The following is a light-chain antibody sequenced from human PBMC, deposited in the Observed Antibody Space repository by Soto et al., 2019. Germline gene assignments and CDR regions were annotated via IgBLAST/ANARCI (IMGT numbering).Light chain of an antibody. CDR3: SSYTTSSSYV. V-gene: IGLV2-14*01. J-gene: IGLJ1*01. Sequence: QSALTQPASVSGSPGQSITIPCTGTSSDFGTYNYVSWYQQHPGKAPKLMIYEVSNRPSGVSNRFSGFKSGNTASLTISGLQAEDEADYYCSSYTTSSSYVFGTGTKLTVL. CDR1: SSDFGTYNY. CDR2: EVS.